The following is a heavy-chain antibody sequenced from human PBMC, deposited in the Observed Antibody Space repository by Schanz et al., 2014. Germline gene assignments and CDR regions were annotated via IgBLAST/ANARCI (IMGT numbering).Heavy chain of an antibody. V-gene: IGHV4-59*08. J-gene: IGHJ6*02. D-gene: IGHD3-22*01. CDR3: ARLWDYDRSAYPYYYYGMNV. Sequence: QVQLQESGPGLVKPSETLSLTCTVSGGSMSSYYWSWIRQPPGKGLEWIGHIYYNGTTNYNPSLKRRFTISVDPSRNQFSLKVTSVTAADTAVYYCARLWDYDRSAYPYYYYGMNVWGQGTTVIVSS. CDR2: IYYNGTT. CDR1: GGSMSSYY.